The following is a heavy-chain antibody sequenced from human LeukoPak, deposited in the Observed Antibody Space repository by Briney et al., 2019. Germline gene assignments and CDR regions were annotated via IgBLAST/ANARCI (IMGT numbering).Heavy chain of an antibody. CDR1: GFTSSSYS. CDR2: ISSSSSYI. D-gene: IGHD2-2*01. CDR3: APSPYYQYYFDY. J-gene: IGHJ4*02. V-gene: IGHV3-21*04. Sequence: GGSLRLSCAASGFTSSSYSMNWVRQAPGKGLEWVSSISSSSSYIYYADSVKGRFTISRDNAKNSLYLQMNSLRSEDTAVYYCAPSPYYQYYFDYWGQGTLVTVSS.